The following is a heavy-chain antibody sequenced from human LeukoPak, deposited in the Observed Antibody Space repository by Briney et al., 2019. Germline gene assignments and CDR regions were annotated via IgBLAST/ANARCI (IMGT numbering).Heavy chain of an antibody. D-gene: IGHD3-10*01. J-gene: IGHJ4*02. CDR1: GFTFSSYA. CDR2: ISYDGSNK. CDR3: ARGDYYYGSGSYPVY. V-gene: IGHV3-30-3*01. Sequence: GGSLRLSCAASGFTFSSYAMHWVRQAPGKGLEWVAVISYDGSNKYYADSVKGRFTFSRDNSKNTLYLQMNSLRAEDTAVYYCARGDYYYGSGSYPVYWGQGTLVTVSS.